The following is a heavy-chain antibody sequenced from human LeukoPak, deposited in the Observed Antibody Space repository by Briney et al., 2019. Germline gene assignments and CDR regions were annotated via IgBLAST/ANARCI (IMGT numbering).Heavy chain of an antibody. Sequence: GGSLRLSCAASGFTFSSYGMHWVRQAPGKGLEWVANIKQDGSEKYYVDSVKGRFTISRDNAKNSLYLQMNSLRAEDTAVYYCARVDRPYCSGGSCPFDPWGQGTLVTVSS. CDR3: ARVDRPYCSGGSCPFDP. V-gene: IGHV3-7*01. D-gene: IGHD2-15*01. J-gene: IGHJ5*02. CDR2: IKQDGSEK. CDR1: GFTFSSYG.